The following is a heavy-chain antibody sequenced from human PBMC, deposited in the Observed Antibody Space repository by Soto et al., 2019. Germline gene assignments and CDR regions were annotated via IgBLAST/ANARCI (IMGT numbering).Heavy chain of an antibody. J-gene: IGHJ5*02. V-gene: IGHV4-31*03. CDR3: ARSPAPNPRGGSCYSPTCWFDP. CDR2: IYYSGST. D-gene: IGHD2-15*01. Sequence: QVQLQESGPGLVKPSQTLSLTCTVSGGSISSGGYYWSWIRQHPGKGLEWIGYIYYSGSTYYNPSLKSRVTISVDTSENQFSLKLSSVTAADTAVYYCARSPAPNPRGGSCYSPTCWFDPWGQGTLVTVSS. CDR1: GGSISSGGYY.